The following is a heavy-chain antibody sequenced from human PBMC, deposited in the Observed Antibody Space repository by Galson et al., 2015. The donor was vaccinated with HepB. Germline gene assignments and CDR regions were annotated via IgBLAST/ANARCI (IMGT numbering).Heavy chain of an antibody. Sequence: CAISGDSVSSNSVAWNWIRQSPSRGLEWLGRTYYRSKFYNDYAESVKSRITINPDTPRNQVSLQLNSVTPEDTAVYYCARVRQLGQGFHFWGQGTLVTVSS. J-gene: IGHJ4*02. CDR2: TYYRSKFYN. CDR1: GDSVSSNSVA. CDR3: ARVRQLGQGFHF. D-gene: IGHD3-10*01. V-gene: IGHV6-1*01.